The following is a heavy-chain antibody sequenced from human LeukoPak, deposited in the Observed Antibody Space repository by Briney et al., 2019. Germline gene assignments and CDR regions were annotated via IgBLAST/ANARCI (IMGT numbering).Heavy chain of an antibody. D-gene: IGHD3-22*01. J-gene: IGHJ3*02. Sequence: GGSLRLSCAASGFTVSSNYMGWVRQAPGKGLEWVSSISSSSSYIYYADSVKGRFTISRDNAKNSLYLQMNSLRAEDTAVYYCARYYYDSSGYYYARLHAFDIWGQGTMVTVSS. V-gene: IGHV3-21*01. CDR3: ARYYYDSSGYYYARLHAFDI. CDR2: ISSSSSYI. CDR1: GFTVSSNY.